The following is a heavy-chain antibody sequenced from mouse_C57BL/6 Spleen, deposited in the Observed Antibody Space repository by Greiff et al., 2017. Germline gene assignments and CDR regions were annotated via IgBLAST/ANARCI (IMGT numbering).Heavy chain of an antibody. D-gene: IGHD1-1*01. J-gene: IGHJ2*01. CDR3: ARHNDYGSSYLDY. Sequence: EVQLMESGGDLVKPGGSLKLSCAASGFTFSSYGMSWVRQTPDKRLEWVATISSGGSYTYYPDSVKGRFTISRDNAKNTLYLQMSSLKSEDTAMYYCARHNDYGSSYLDYWGQGTTLTVSS. CDR2: ISSGGSYT. V-gene: IGHV5-6*01. CDR1: GFTFSSYG.